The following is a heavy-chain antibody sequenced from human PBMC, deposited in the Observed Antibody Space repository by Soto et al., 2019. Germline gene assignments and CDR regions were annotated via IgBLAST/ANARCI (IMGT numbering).Heavy chain of an antibody. D-gene: IGHD2-15*01. CDR3: ARVDIVVVVAAREDYYYGMDV. J-gene: IGHJ6*02. Sequence: QVQLVQSGAEVKKPGSSVKVSCKASGGTFSSYAISWVRQAPGQGLEWMGGIIPIFGTANYAQKFQGRVTITGDESTSTAYRELSSLGSEDTAVYYCARVDIVVVVAAREDYYYGMDVWGQGTTVTVSS. V-gene: IGHV1-69*12. CDR1: GGTFSSYA. CDR2: IIPIFGTA.